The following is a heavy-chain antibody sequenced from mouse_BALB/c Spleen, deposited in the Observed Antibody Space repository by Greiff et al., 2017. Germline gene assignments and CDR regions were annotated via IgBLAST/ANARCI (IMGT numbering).Heavy chain of an antibody. CDR3: ARENYYGYDYAMDY. J-gene: IGHJ4*01. CDR2: ISSGSSTI. V-gene: IGHV5-17*02. Sequence: EVQGVESGGGLVQPGGSRKLSCAASGFTFSSFGMHWVRQAPEKGLEWVAYISSGSSTIYYADTVKGRFTISRDNPKNTLFLQMTSLRSEDTAMYYCARENYYGYDYAMDYWGQGTSVTVSS. D-gene: IGHD1-2*01. CDR1: GFTFSSFG.